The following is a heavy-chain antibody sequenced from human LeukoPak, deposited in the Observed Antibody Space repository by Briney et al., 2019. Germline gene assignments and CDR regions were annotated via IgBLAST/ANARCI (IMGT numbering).Heavy chain of an antibody. CDR3: ATYRQVLLPFES. CDR1: GFTFSSYE. V-gene: IGHV3-48*03. CDR2: ISSSGSTI. J-gene: IGHJ4*02. D-gene: IGHD2-8*02. Sequence: SGGSLRLSCAAFGFTFSSYEMNWVHQAPGKGLEWVSYISSSGSTIYYADSVRGRFTISRDNSKSTLSLQMNSLRAEDTAIYYCATYRQVLLPFESWGQGTLVTVSS.